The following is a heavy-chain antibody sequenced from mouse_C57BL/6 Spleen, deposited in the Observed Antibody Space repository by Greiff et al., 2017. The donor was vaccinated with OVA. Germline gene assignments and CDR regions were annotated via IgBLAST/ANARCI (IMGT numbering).Heavy chain of an antibody. Sequence: VQLQESGPGLVAPSQSLSITCTVSGFSLTSYAISWVRQPPGKGLEWLGVIWTGGGTNYNSALKSRLCISKDNSKSQVFLKMNSLRTDDTARYYCARNAPLWDYTMDYWGQGTSVTVSS. CDR3: ARNAPLWDYTMDY. CDR1: GFSLTSYA. J-gene: IGHJ4*01. CDR2: IWTGGGT. D-gene: IGHD1-1*02. V-gene: IGHV2-9-1*01.